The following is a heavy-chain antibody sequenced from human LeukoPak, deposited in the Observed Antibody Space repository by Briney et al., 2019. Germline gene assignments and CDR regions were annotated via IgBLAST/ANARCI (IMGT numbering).Heavy chain of an antibody. CDR1: GYTFTSYG. V-gene: IGHV1-18*01. Sequence: GASVKVSCKASGYTFTSYGISWVRQAPGQGLEWMGWISAYNGNTNYAQKLQGRVTMTRNTSISTAYMELSSLRSEDTAVYYCARGNLLRWLHSSSWDDAFDIWGQGTMVTVSS. CDR3: ARGNLLRWLHSSSWDDAFDI. D-gene: IGHD6-13*01. CDR2: ISAYNGNT. J-gene: IGHJ3*02.